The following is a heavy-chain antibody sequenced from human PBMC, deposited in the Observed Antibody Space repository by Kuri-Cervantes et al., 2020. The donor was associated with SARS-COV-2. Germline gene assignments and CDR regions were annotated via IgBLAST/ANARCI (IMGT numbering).Heavy chain of an antibody. CDR2: IYHSGST. J-gene: IGHJ6*03. V-gene: IGHV4-34*01. Sequence: SETLSLTCAVYGGSFSGYYWSWIRQPPGKGLEWIGSIYHSGSTYYNPSLKSRVTISVDRSKNQFSLKLSSVTAADTAVYYCARGTYSSGWYPHYYMDVWGKGTTVTVSS. CDR1: GGSFSGYY. D-gene: IGHD6-19*01. CDR3: ARGTYSSGWYPHYYMDV.